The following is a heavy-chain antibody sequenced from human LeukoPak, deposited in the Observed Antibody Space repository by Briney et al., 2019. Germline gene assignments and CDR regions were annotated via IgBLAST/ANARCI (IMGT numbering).Heavy chain of an antibody. CDR3: ARGYCNGGSCYRDQGWFDP. J-gene: IGHJ5*02. CDR1: GYTFTSYN. Sequence: GASVKVSCKASGYTFTSYNINWVRQATGQGLEWMGWMDPNSGNTGYAQKFQGRVTMTRNTSISTAYVDLSSLRSEDTAVYYCARGYCNGGSCYRDQGWFDPWGQGTLVTVSS. D-gene: IGHD2-15*01. CDR2: MDPNSGNT. V-gene: IGHV1-8*01.